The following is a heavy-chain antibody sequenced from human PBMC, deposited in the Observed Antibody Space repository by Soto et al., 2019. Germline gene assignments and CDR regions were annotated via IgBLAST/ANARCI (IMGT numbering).Heavy chain of an antibody. CDR1: GYSISSGYY. CDR3: ERAQGDIVIMTKDPWFDH. D-gene: IGHD2-8*01. CDR2: IYHSGST. V-gene: IGHV4-38-2*01. J-gene: IGHJ5*02. Sequence: SETLSLTCAVSGYSISSGYYWGWIRRPPGKGLEWIGSIYHSGSTYYNPSLKSRVTISVDTSKNQFSLKLSSVTAADTAVYYCERAQGDIVIMTKDPWFDHWGQGTLVTVSS.